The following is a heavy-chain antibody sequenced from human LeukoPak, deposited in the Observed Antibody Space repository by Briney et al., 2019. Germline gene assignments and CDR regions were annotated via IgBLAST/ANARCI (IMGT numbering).Heavy chain of an antibody. J-gene: IGHJ4*02. CDR1: GFTFSSYG. D-gene: IGHD4-17*01. V-gene: IGHV3-30*19. Sequence: GGSLRLSCAASGFTFSSYGMHWVRQAPGKGLEWVAVISYDGSNKHYADSVKGRFTISRDNSKNTLYLQMNSLRAEDTAVYYCARETGSAVGSTDFDYWGQGTLVTVSS. CDR3: ARETGSAVGSTDFDY. CDR2: ISYDGSNK.